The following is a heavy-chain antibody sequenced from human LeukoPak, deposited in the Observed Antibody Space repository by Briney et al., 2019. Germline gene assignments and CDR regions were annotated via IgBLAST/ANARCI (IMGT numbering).Heavy chain of an antibody. D-gene: IGHD3-10*01. CDR1: GGSISSGSYY. Sequence: SQTLSLTCTVSGGSISSGSYYWSWIRQPAGKGLEWIGRIYTSGSTNYNPSLKSRVTISVDTSKNQFSLKLSSVTAADTAVYYCARDRITMVRGVSYYFDYWGQGTLVTVSS. CDR2: IYTSGST. V-gene: IGHV4-61*02. J-gene: IGHJ4*02. CDR3: ARDRITMVRGVSYYFDY.